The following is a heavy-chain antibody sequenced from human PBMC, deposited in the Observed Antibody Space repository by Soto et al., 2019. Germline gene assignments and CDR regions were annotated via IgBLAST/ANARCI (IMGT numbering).Heavy chain of an antibody. CDR2: INPNSGGT. Sequence: ASVKVSCKASGYTFTGYYMHWVRQAPGQGLEWMGWINPNSGGTNYAQKFQGWVTMTRDTSISTAYMELSRLRSDDTVVYYCARALPPRGYSGYDYDYWGQGTLVTV. J-gene: IGHJ4*02. V-gene: IGHV1-2*04. CDR3: ARALPPRGYSGYDYDY. D-gene: IGHD5-12*01. CDR1: GYTFTGYY.